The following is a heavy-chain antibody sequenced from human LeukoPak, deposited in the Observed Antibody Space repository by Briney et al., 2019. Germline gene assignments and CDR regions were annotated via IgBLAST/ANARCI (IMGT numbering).Heavy chain of an antibody. CDR1: GYTFTSYA. CDR3: VRTLTGDFWSGYTYFDY. CDR2: INAGNGNT. D-gene: IGHD3-3*01. J-gene: IGHJ4*02. Sequence: GASVKVSCKASGYTFTSYAMHWVRQAPGQRLEWMGWINAGNGNTKYSQKFQGRVTITRDTSASTAYMELSSLRSEDTAVYYCVRTLTGDFWSGYTYFDYWGQGTLVTVSS. V-gene: IGHV1-3*01.